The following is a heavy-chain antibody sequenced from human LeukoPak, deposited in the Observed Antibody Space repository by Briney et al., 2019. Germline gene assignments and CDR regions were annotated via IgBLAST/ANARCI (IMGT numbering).Heavy chain of an antibody. CDR2: IYTSGST. CDR3: AREWALGHSGYDPGY. D-gene: IGHD5-12*01. CDR1: GDSISSYY. J-gene: IGHJ4*02. V-gene: IGHV4-4*07. Sequence: SETLSLTCTVSGDSISSYYWSWIRQPAGKGLEWMWRIYTSGSTNYNPSLKSRVTMSVDTSKNQFSLKLSSVTAADTAVYYCAREWALGHSGYDPGYWGQGTLVTVSS.